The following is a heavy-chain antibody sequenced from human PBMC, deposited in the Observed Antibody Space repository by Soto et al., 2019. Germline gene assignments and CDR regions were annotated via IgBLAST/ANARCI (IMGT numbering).Heavy chain of an antibody. V-gene: IGHV1-8*01. CDR3: ARVGGYDSPVYYYYYGMDV. Sequence: ASVKVSCKASGYTFTSYDINWVRQATGQGLEWMGWMDPNSGNTGYAQKFQGRVTMTRNTSISTAYMELSSLRSEDTAVYYCARVGGYDSPVYYYYYGMDVWGQGTTVTVSS. CDR2: MDPNSGNT. J-gene: IGHJ6*02. D-gene: IGHD5-12*01. CDR1: GYTFTSYD.